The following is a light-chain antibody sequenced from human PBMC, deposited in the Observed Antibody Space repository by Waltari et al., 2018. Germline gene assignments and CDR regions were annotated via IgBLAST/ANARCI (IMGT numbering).Light chain of an antibody. CDR3: QQRSNWLT. V-gene: IGKV3-11*01. Sequence: EIVLTQSPATLSLSPGERATLSCRTSQSISNYLAWYQQKPGQAPRLLIYDASNRATGLPARFSGSGSGTDFTLTITSLEPEDVAVYYCQQRSNWLTFGGGTKVEIK. CDR2: DAS. J-gene: IGKJ4*01. CDR1: QSISNY.